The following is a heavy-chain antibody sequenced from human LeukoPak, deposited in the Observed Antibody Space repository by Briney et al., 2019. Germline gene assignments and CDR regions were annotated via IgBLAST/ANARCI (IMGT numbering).Heavy chain of an antibody. Sequence: GGSLRLSCAASGFTFSSYGMSWVRQAPGKGLEWVSAISGSGGSTYYADSVKGRFTISRDNSKNTLYLQMNSLRAEDTAVYYCAKEIRDAYYDSSGYSPFDYWGQGTLVTVSA. CDR1: GFTFSSYG. CDR3: AKEIRDAYYDSSGYSPFDY. D-gene: IGHD3-22*01. J-gene: IGHJ4*02. CDR2: ISGSGGST. V-gene: IGHV3-23*01.